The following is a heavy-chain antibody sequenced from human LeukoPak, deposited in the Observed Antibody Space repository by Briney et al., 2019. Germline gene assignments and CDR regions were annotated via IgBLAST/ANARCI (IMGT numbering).Heavy chain of an antibody. Sequence: GGSLRLSCAASGFTFSSYAMHWVRQAPGKGLEWVAVISYDGSNKYYADSVKGRFTISRDNSKNTLYLQMNSLRAEDTAVYYCAKSRDYDSSGYYEGDAFDIWGQGTMVTVSS. D-gene: IGHD3-22*01. CDR2: ISYDGSNK. CDR3: AKSRDYDSSGYYEGDAFDI. V-gene: IGHV3-30*04. J-gene: IGHJ3*02. CDR1: GFTFSSYA.